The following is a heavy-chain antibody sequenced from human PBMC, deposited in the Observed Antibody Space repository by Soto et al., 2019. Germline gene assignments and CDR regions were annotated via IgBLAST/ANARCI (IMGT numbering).Heavy chain of an antibody. V-gene: IGHV3-30*18. Sequence: QVQLVESGGGVVQPGRSLRLSCAASGFTFSSYGMHWARQAPGKGLEWVAVISYDGNNKYYADSVKGRFTISRDNSKNTLYLQMNSLRAEDTAVYYCAKTDRKLPLWFTIGDVWGQGTTVTVSS. D-gene: IGHD3-10*01. J-gene: IGHJ6*02. CDR2: ISYDGNNK. CDR1: GFTFSSYG. CDR3: AKTDRKLPLWFTIGDV.